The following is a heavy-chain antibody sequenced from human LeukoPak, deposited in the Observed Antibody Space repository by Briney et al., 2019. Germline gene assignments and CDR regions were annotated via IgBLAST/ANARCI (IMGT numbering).Heavy chain of an antibody. V-gene: IGHV4-34*01. CDR3: ARPGSSGWY. Sequence: SETVSLTCTATGYSFSGYYWTWIRQPPGKGLEWMGEINHGGSTNYNPSLKGRVTVSVDTSKNQFSLRLTSVTAADTAVYYCARPGSSGWYWGQGTLVTVSS. D-gene: IGHD6-19*01. CDR2: INHGGST. CDR1: GYSFSGYY. J-gene: IGHJ4*02.